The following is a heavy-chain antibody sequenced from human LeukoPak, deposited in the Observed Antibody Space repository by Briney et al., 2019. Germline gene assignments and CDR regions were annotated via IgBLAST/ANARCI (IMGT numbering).Heavy chain of an antibody. CDR1: GFSFSIYN. CDR2: VKTSAGDT. CDR3: AKGQMATILGFDS. J-gene: IGHJ4*02. D-gene: IGHD5-24*01. V-gene: IGHV3-23*01. Sequence: GGSLRLSCEASGFSFSIYNMSWVRQAPGRGLEWVSAVKTSAGDTYYADSVKGRFTISRDNSKSTVYLQMNSLRAEDTALYYCAKGQMATILGFDSWGQGALVTVSS.